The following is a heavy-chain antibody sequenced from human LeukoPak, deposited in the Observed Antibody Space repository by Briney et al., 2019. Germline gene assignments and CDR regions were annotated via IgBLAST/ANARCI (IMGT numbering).Heavy chain of an antibody. V-gene: IGHV4-31*03. CDR1: GGSISSGGYY. CDR2: IYYSGST. Sequence: KPSETLSLTCTVSGGSISSGGYYWSWIRQHPGKGLEWIGYIYYSGSTYYNPSLKSRVTISVDTSKNQFSLKLSSVTAADTAVYYCARDSRYGDYPFDYWGQGTLVTVSS. D-gene: IGHD4-17*01. J-gene: IGHJ4*02. CDR3: ARDSRYGDYPFDY.